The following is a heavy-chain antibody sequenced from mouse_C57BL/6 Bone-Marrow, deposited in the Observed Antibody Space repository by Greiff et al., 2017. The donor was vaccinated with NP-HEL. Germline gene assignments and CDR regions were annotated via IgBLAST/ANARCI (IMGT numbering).Heavy chain of an antibody. J-gene: IGHJ2*01. CDR2: IDPENGDT. Sequence: EVQLQQSGAELVRPGASVKLSCTASGFNIKDDYMHWVKQRPEQGLEWIGWIDPENGDTEYASKFQGKATITADTSSNTAYLQLSSLTSEDTAVYYCTKGGLRRGDYFDCWGPGTTLTVSS. CDR1: GFNIKDDY. V-gene: IGHV14-4*01. D-gene: IGHD2-2*01. CDR3: TKGGLRRGDYFDC.